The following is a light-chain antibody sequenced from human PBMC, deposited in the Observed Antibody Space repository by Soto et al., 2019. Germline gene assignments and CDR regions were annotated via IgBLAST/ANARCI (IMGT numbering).Light chain of an antibody. CDR1: SSDVGSYNL. CDR2: EGT. J-gene: IGLJ1*01. CDR3: CSYAGSSFV. V-gene: IGLV2-23*01. Sequence: QSALTQPASVSGSPGQSITISCTGTSSDVGSYNLVSWYQQHPGKAPKLMIYEGTKRPSGVSNRCSGSKSGNTASLTISGLEAEDEADYHCCSYAGSSFVFGTGTKLTVL.